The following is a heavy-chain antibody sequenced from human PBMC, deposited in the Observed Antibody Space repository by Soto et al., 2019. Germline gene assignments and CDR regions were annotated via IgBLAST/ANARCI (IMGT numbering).Heavy chain of an antibody. J-gene: IGHJ4*02. CDR2: IYRTGST. D-gene: IGHD1-7*01. CDR1: GGSFTSNNW. Sequence: QVQLQESGPGLVKPSGTLSLTCAVSGGSFTSNNWWPWVRQPPGQGLEWIGEIYRTGSTNYNPSLKSRVTISLDKSENQCSLKVTSLTAADTAVYYGASRDPGTSVDYWGQGTLVTVSS. V-gene: IGHV4-4*02. CDR3: ASRDPGTSVDY.